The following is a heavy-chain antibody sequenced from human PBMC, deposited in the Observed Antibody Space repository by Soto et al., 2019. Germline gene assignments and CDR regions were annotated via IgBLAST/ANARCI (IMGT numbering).Heavy chain of an antibody. Sequence: QVQLVQSGAEVKKPGASVKVSCKASGYTFTTYDISWVRQAPGQGLERMGRISTYNGNTNYPQSLQGRLTMTTDTSTTTAYMELRSLRSDDTAVYYCARDPYHVLMVNAPNLYGMDVWGQGTTVTVSS. CDR3: ARDPYHVLMVNAPNLYGMDV. D-gene: IGHD2-8*01. CDR2: ISTYNGNT. CDR1: GYTFTTYD. J-gene: IGHJ6*02. V-gene: IGHV1-18*01.